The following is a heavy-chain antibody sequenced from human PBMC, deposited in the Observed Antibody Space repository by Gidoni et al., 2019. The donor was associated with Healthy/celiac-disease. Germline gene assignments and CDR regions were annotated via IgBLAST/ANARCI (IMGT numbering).Heavy chain of an antibody. V-gene: IGHV1-2*02. Sequence: QVQLVQSGAEVKKPGASVKVSCKASGYTFTGYYMHWVRQAPGQGLEWMGWINPNSGGTNYAQKFQGRVTMTRDTSISTAYMELSRLRSDDTAVYYCARTLTKTDIVVVPAAYLIPGGFDPWGQGTLVTVSS. CDR3: ARTLTKTDIVVVPAAYLIPGGFDP. D-gene: IGHD2-2*01. CDR1: GYTFTGYY. CDR2: INPNSGGT. J-gene: IGHJ5*02.